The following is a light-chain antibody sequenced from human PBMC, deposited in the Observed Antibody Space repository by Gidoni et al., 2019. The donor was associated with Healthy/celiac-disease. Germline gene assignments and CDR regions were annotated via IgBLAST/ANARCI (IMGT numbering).Light chain of an antibody. Sequence: DIQMTNSPSSLSSSVGDRVNITCRASQGISHYLAWYQQKPGKVPKLLIYAASTLQSGVPSRFSGSGSGTDFTLTISSLQPEDVATYYCQKYNSAPWTCGQXTKVEIK. CDR1: QGISHY. J-gene: IGKJ1*01. CDR2: AAS. V-gene: IGKV1-27*01. CDR3: QKYNSAPWT.